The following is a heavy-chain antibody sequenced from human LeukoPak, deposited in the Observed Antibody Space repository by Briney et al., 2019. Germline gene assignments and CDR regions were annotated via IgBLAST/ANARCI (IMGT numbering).Heavy chain of an antibody. CDR1: GFTFDDYA. Sequence: GGSLRLSCAASGFTFDDYAMHWVRQAPGKSLEWVSGISWNSGSIGYADSVKGRFTISRDNAKNSLYLQMNSLSAEDTALYYCAKDTKREGFTFDYWGQGTLVTVSS. V-gene: IGHV3-9*01. D-gene: IGHD2-15*01. J-gene: IGHJ4*02. CDR2: ISWNSGSI. CDR3: AKDTKREGFTFDY.